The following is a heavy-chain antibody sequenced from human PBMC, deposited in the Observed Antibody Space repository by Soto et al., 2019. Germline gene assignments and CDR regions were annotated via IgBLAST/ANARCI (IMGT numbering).Heavy chain of an antibody. CDR3: AREYGIGGAAFDI. D-gene: IGHD2-15*01. CDR2: ISYDGSNK. J-gene: IGHJ3*02. CDR1: GFTFSSYA. Sequence: QVQLVESGGGVVQPGRSLRLSWAASGFTFSSYAMHWVRQAPGKGLEWVAVISYDGSNKYYADSVKGRFTISRDNSKNTLYLQMNSLRAEDTAVYYCAREYGIGGAAFDIWGQGTMVTVSS. V-gene: IGHV3-30-3*01.